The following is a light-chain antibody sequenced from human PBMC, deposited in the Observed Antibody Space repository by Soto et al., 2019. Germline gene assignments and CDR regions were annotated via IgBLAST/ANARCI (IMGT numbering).Light chain of an antibody. J-gene: IGKJ1*01. CDR3: QQYNSYPT. CDR2: DAS. Sequence: DIQMTQSPSTLSASVGDRVTITCRASQSISSWLAWYQQKPGKAPKLLIYDASSLESGVPSRFSGSGSGTEFTLTISRLQPGDFATYYCQQYNSYPTFGQGTKVDIK. CDR1: QSISSW. V-gene: IGKV1-5*01.